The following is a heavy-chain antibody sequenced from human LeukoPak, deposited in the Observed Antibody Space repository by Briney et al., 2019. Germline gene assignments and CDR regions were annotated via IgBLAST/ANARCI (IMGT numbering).Heavy chain of an antibody. V-gene: IGHV3-23*01. Sequence: GGSLRVSCAASGFTFSSHAMSWVRQAPGKGLEWVSAISSGGGSTYYADSVKGRFTISRDNSKNSLYLQMNSLRAEDTAVYYCARGLKSITMIVVVITTSHAFDIWGQGTMVTVSS. J-gene: IGHJ3*02. CDR1: GFTFSSHA. CDR3: ARGLKSITMIVVVITTSHAFDI. CDR2: ISSGGGST. D-gene: IGHD3-22*01.